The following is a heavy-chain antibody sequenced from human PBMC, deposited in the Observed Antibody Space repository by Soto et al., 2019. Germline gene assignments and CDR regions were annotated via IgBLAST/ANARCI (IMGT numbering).Heavy chain of an antibody. Sequence: SETLSLTCTVSGGSLTKYYWSWILHPAWKGLEWIGRIYSTGTTDYNPSLKSRVMMSVDTSKKQFSLKLRSVTAADTAVYYCVRDGTKTLRDWFDPWGQGRSVPVSS. CDR3: VRDGTKTLRDWFDP. J-gene: IGHJ5*02. CDR2: IYSTGTT. CDR1: GGSLTKYY. D-gene: IGHD1-1*01. V-gene: IGHV4-4*07.